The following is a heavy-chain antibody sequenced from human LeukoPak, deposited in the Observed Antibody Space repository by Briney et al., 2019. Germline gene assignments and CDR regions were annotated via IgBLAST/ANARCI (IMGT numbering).Heavy chain of an antibody. J-gene: IGHJ4*02. CDR1: GFILSDFT. D-gene: IGHD3-10*01. V-gene: IGHV3-69-1*01. CDR3: ARYYFGSGNYRTFDR. Sequence: GGSLRLSCAASGFILSDFTMNWVRQAPGKGLEWVSTISNTGVTHYADSVKGRFTISRDSAKNSLYLQIYSLRGEDTAVYYCARYYFGSGNYRTFDRWGQGTLVTVSS. CDR2: ISNTGVT.